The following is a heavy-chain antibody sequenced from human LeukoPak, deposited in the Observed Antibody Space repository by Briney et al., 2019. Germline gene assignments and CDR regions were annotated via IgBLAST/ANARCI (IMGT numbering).Heavy chain of an antibody. Sequence: ASVKVFCKASGYTFTGYYMHWVRQAPGQGLEWMGWINPNSGGTNYAQKFQGRVTMTRDTSISTAYMELSRLRSDDTAVYYCARDFYYDSSGHRAFDIWGQGTMVTVSS. CDR2: INPNSGGT. CDR3: ARDFYYDSSGHRAFDI. V-gene: IGHV1-2*02. D-gene: IGHD3-22*01. CDR1: GYTFTGYY. J-gene: IGHJ3*02.